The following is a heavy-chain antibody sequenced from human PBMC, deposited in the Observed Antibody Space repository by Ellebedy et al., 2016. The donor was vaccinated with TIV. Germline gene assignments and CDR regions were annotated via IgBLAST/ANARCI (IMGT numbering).Heavy chain of an antibody. Sequence: GESLKISCAASGFSFSKYAMSWVRQAPGKGLEWVSTVSGTGGSTYYADTVQGRFTISRDNSKNILYLQMNSPRAEDAALYYCVKGGDYDRPDDWGQGTLVTVSS. CDR1: GFSFSKYA. CDR2: VSGTGGST. D-gene: IGHD4-17*01. V-gene: IGHV3-23*01. J-gene: IGHJ4*02. CDR3: VKGGDYDRPDD.